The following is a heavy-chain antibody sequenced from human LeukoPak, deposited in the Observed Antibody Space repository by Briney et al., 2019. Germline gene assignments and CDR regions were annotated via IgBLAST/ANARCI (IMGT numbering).Heavy chain of an antibody. J-gene: IGHJ4*02. V-gene: IGHV4-59*01. CDR3: ARDLSGGRMVDH. Sequence: PSETLSLTCTVSGGSISTYYWSWIQQPPGKGLEWIGYIYYSGSTNYNPSLKSRVTISVDTSKNQFSLKLSSVTAADTAVYYGARDLSGGRMVDHWGQGTLVTVSS. CDR1: GGSISTYY. D-gene: IGHD4-23*01. CDR2: IYYSGST.